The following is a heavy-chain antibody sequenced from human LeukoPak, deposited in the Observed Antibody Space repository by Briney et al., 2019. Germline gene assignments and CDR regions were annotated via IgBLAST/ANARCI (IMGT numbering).Heavy chain of an antibody. J-gene: IGHJ5*02. CDR3: ARDGSGSGSYFSWFDP. CDR2: MNPNSGNT. D-gene: IGHD3-10*01. Sequence: ASVKVSCKASGYTFTSYDINWVRQATGQGLEWMGWMNPNSGNTGYAQKFQGRVTMTRNTSISTAYMELSSLRSEDTAVYYCARDGSGSGSYFSWFDPWGQGTLVTVSS. CDR1: GYTFTSYD. V-gene: IGHV1-8*01.